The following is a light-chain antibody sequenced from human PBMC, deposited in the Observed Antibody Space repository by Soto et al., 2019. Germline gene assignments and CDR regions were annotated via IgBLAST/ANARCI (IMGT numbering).Light chain of an antibody. CDR1: SSDVGAYNF. J-gene: IGLJ3*02. Sequence: QSALTQPRSVSGSPGQSVTISCTGTSSDVGAYNFVSWYQHHPGKAPKLLIYANTNRPSGVPDRFSGSESGTSASLAITGLQAEDEADYYCQSYDSSLRVVFGGGTKLTVL. CDR3: QSYDSSLRVV. CDR2: ANT. V-gene: IGLV2-11*01.